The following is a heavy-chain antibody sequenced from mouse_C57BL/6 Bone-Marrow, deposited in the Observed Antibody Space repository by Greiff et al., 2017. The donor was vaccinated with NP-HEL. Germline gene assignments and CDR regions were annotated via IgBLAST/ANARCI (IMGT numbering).Heavy chain of an antibody. CDR3: ARTGDVAY. J-gene: IGHJ3*01. V-gene: IGHV2-2*01. Sequence: VQVVESGPGLVQPSQSLSITCTVSGFSLTSYGVHWVRQSPGKGLEWLGVIWSGGSTDYNAAFISRLSISKDNSKSQVFFKMNSLQADDTAIYYCARTGDVAYWGQGTLVTVSA. D-gene: IGHD3-3*01. CDR2: IWSGGST. CDR1: GFSLTSYG.